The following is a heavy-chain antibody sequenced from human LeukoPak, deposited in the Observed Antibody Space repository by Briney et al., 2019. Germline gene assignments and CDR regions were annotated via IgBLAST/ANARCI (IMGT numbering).Heavy chain of an antibody. J-gene: IGHJ4*02. CDR2: ISGGGGGT. CDR1: GFTFSSYA. V-gene: IGHV3-23*01. CDR3: AKDPNIRDYFDY. D-gene: IGHD2/OR15-2a*01. Sequence: PAGGSLRLSCAASGFTFSSYAMSWVRQAPGKGLEWVSAISGGGGGTYYADSVKGRFTISRDNSKNTLYLQMNSLRAEDTAVYYCAKDPNIRDYFDYWGQGTLVTVSS.